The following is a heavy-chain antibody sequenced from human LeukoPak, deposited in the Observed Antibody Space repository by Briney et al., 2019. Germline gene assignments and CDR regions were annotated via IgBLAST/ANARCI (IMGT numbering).Heavy chain of an antibody. V-gene: IGHV1-2*02. J-gene: IGHJ4*02. CDR3: SSHYGPGPV. D-gene: IGHD3-10*01. Sequence: ASVKVSCKASGYAFTGHHIVWVRQAPGQGLEWMGWIHPHSGDTNYAQNFQGRVTMTRDTSISTAYMELSRPTSDDTALCYCSSHYGPGPVWGQGTLVIASS. CDR1: GYAFTGHH. CDR2: IHPHSGDT.